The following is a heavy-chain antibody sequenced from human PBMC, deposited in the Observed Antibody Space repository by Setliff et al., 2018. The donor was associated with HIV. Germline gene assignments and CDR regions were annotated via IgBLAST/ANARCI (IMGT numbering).Heavy chain of an antibody. V-gene: IGHV3-74*01. CDR1: GFTFSTHG. CDR2: ISNDGTRT. J-gene: IGHJ4*02. D-gene: IGHD5-12*01. CDR3: VTSPNIVSR. Sequence: QPGGSLRLSCAASGFTFSTHGMHWVRQAPGKGLVWVSHISNDGTRTNYADSVKGRFPISRDNAKNTLYLQMNNLRAEDTAVYYCVTSPNIVSRWGQGTLVTVSS.